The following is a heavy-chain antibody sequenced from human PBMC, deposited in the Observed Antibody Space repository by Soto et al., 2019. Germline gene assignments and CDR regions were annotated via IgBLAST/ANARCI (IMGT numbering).Heavy chain of an antibody. Sequence: QVQLVQSGAEVKKPGASVKVSCKASGYTFTSYGISWVRQAPGQGLEWMGWISAYNGNTNYAQKLQGRVTITTDTSTSTAYMELRSLRSDDTAVYYCARGVPGIAVAGTPNWYFDLWGRGTLVTVSS. D-gene: IGHD6-19*01. CDR2: ISAYNGNT. V-gene: IGHV1-18*01. CDR3: ARGVPGIAVAGTPNWYFDL. J-gene: IGHJ2*01. CDR1: GYTFTSYG.